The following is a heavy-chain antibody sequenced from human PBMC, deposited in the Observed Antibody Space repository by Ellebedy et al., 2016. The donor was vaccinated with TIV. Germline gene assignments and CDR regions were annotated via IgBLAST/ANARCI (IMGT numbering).Heavy chain of an antibody. D-gene: IGHD1-26*01. J-gene: IGHJ3*02. Sequence: GESLKISCVVSGFTFSTYAMRWFRQAPGKGLEWVSGISDSGSSTYYADSVKGRFTISRDNSKNTLYLRMDSLRVEDTAIYYCADDPWGVGPAFDIWGQGTMVTVSS. V-gene: IGHV3-23*01. CDR2: ISDSGSST. CDR3: ADDPWGVGPAFDI. CDR1: GFTFSTYA.